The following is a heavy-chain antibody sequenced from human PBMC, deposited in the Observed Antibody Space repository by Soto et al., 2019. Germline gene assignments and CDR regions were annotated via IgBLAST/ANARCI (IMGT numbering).Heavy chain of an antibody. V-gene: IGHV3-23*01. Sequence: GGSLRLSCAPSGFTFSKYSMNWVRQAPGKGLEWVSSISSSGGTYYADSAKGPFTISRDNSKNTLYLQMNSLRAEDTAVYYCAKDFSDIWTGSSLFDYWGQGTRVTVS. CDR1: GFTFSKYS. J-gene: IGHJ4*02. CDR3: AKDFSDIWTGSSLFDY. CDR2: ISSSGGT. D-gene: IGHD3-9*01.